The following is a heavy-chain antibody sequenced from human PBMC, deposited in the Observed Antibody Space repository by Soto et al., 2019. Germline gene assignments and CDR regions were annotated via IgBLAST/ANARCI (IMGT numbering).Heavy chain of an antibody. CDR2: IIPIFGTA. V-gene: IGHV1-69*01. J-gene: IGHJ4*02. CDR1: GGTFSNYA. D-gene: IGHD2-8*02. Sequence: QVQLVQSGAEVKKPGSSVKVSCKASGGTFSNYAISWVRQAPGEGLEWMGGIIPIFGTANYAQKFQGRVTITADESTSTAYMELSSPRSDDTAVYYCASPTGKLDYWGQGTLVTVSS. CDR3: ASPTGKLDY.